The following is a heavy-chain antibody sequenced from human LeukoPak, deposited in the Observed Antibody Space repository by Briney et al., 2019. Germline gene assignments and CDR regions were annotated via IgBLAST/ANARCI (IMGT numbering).Heavy chain of an antibody. CDR1: GFTFSSYA. CDR2: ISGSGGST. CDR3: AKFTVAGKFYYFDY. D-gene: IGHD6-19*01. J-gene: IGHJ4*02. V-gene: IGHV3-23*01. Sequence: PGGSLRLSCAASGFTFSSYAMSWVRQAPGKGLEWVSAISGSGGSTYYADSVKGRFTISRDNSKNTLYLQMNSLRAEDTAVYYCAKFTVAGKFYYFDYWGQGTLSPSPQ.